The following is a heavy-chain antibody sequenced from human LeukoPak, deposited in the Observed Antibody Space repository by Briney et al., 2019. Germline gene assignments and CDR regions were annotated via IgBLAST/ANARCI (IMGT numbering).Heavy chain of an antibody. CDR3: AREGFRIQLIDY. V-gene: IGHV4-38-2*02. D-gene: IGHD5-18*01. CDR1: GYSISSGYY. Sequence: SETLSLTCTVSGYSISSGYYWGWIRQAPGKGLEWIGSIYNSGSTYYNPSLKSRVTISVDMSKNQFSLKMSSVTAADTAVYYCAREGFRIQLIDYWGQGTLDTVSS. J-gene: IGHJ4*02. CDR2: IYNSGST.